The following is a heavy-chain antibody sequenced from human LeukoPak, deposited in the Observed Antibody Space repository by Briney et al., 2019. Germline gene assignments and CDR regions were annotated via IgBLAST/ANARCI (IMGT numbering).Heavy chain of an antibody. Sequence: PGGSLRLSCAASGXTFSSYAMHWVRQAPGKGLEWVAVISYDGSNKYYADSVKGRFTISRDNSKNTLYLQMNSLRAEDTAVYYCARVQDAFDIWGQGTMVTVSS. J-gene: IGHJ3*02. CDR1: GXTFSSYA. V-gene: IGHV3-30-3*01. CDR3: ARVQDAFDI. CDR2: ISYDGSNK.